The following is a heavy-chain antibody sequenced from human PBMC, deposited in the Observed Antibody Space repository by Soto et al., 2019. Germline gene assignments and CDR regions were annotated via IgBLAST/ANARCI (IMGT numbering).Heavy chain of an antibody. CDR2: ISYDGRNK. CDR3: ARGTTTSAFSAMDV. J-gene: IGHJ6*02. Sequence: QVQLVESGGGVVQPGRSLRLSCAASGFTFSNNAMDWARQAPGKGLEWVAVISYDGRNKYIAESVRGRFTISRDNSKNTLFLQMDSLRAEDTDVYYCARGTTTSAFSAMDVWGQGTTVTVSS. V-gene: IGHV3-30-3*01. CDR1: GFTFSNNA. D-gene: IGHD1-1*01.